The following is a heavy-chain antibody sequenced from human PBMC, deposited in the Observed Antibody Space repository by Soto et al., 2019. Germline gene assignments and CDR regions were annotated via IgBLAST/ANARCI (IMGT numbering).Heavy chain of an antibody. D-gene: IGHD3-3*01. V-gene: IGHV3-23*01. J-gene: IGHJ4*02. CDR1: GFTFSSYA. CDR3: AKDLRANDFWSGYSLDY. Sequence: GGSLRLSCAASGFTFSSYAMSWVRQAPGKGLEWVSAISGSGGSTYYADSVKGRFTISRDNSKNTLYLQMNSLRAEDTAVYYCAKDLRANDFWSGYSLDYWGQGTLVTVSS. CDR2: ISGSGGST.